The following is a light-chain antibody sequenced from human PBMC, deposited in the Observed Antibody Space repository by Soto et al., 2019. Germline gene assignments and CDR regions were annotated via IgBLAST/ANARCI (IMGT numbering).Light chain of an antibody. CDR3: QQLNSYPIT. CDR1: QSISSY. V-gene: IGKV1-39*01. CDR2: AAS. J-gene: IGKJ5*01. Sequence: DIQMTHSPSSLSASLGDRVTITCRASQSISSYLNWYQQKPGKAPKLLIYAASTLQSGVPSRFSGSGSGTDFTLTISSLQPEDFATYYCQQLNSYPITFGQGTRLEIK.